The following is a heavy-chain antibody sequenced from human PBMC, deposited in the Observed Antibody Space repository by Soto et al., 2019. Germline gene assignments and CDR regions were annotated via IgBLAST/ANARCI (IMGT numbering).Heavy chain of an antibody. CDR2: IWYDGSNK. Sequence: HPGGSLRLSCAASGFTFSSYGMHWVRQAPGKGLEWVAVIWYDGSNKYYADSVKGRFTISRDNAKNSLYLQMNSLRDEDTAVYYCARGLYYYDSRGYWGYWGQGTLVTVSS. CDR3: ARGLYYYDSRGYWGY. J-gene: IGHJ4*02. D-gene: IGHD3-22*01. V-gene: IGHV3-33*01. CDR1: GFTFSSYG.